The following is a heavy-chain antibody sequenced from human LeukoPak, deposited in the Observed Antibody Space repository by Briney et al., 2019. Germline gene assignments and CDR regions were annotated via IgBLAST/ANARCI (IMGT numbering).Heavy chain of an antibody. J-gene: IGHJ4*02. CDR1: GYTFTGYY. CDR3: TRDPEEVTTLDY. CDR2: INGNSGGT. D-gene: IGHD4-17*01. Sequence: ASVKVSCKASGYTFTGYYMHWVRQAPGQGLEWMGWINGNSGGTNYAQKFQGRVALTRDTSISTAYMELSGLNSDDTAVYYCTRDPEEVTTLDYWGQGTLVTVSS. V-gene: IGHV1-2*02.